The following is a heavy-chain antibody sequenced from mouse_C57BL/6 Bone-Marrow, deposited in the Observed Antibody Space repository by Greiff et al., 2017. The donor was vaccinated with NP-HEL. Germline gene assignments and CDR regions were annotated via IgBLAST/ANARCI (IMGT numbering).Heavy chain of an antibody. CDR3: ARQNYYGSSYGWYFDV. D-gene: IGHD1-1*01. CDR1: GFTFSSYG. CDR2: ISSGGSYT. Sequence: DVQLQESGGDLVKPGGSLKLSCAASGFTFSSYGMSWVRQTPDKRLEWVATISSGGSYTYYPDSVKGRFTISRDNAKNTLYLQMSSLKSEDTAMYYCARQNYYGSSYGWYFDVWGTGTTVTVSS. V-gene: IGHV5-6*01. J-gene: IGHJ1*03.